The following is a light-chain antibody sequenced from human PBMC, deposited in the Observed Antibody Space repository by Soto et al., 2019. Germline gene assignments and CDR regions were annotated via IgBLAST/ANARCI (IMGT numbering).Light chain of an antibody. V-gene: IGKV1-39*01. J-gene: IGKJ1*01. Sequence: DIQLTQSPSSLSASVGDRVTLTCLASQSISSYLNWYQQKPGKAPKLLIYAASSLQSGVPSRFSGSGSGTDFTLTISSLQPEDFATYYCQQSYSTPQTFGQGTKVDI. CDR1: QSISSY. CDR2: AAS. CDR3: QQSYSTPQT.